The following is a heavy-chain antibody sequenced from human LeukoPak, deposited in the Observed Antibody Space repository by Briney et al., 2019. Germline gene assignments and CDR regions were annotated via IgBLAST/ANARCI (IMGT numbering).Heavy chain of an antibody. CDR1: GVTFSGSA. CDR2: IRSKANSYAT. J-gene: IGHJ4*02. V-gene: IGHV3-73*01. D-gene: IGHD5-18*01. Sequence: PGGSLRLSCAASGVTFSGSAMHWVRQASGKGLEWVGRIRSKANSYATAYAASVKGMFTISRDDSKNTAYLQMNSLKTEDTAAYYCTRRVDTVMVEGIDFDYWGQGTLVTVSS. CDR3: TRRVDTVMVEGIDFDY.